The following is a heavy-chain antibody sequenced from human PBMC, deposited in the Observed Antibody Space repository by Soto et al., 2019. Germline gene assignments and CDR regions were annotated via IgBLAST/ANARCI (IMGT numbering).Heavy chain of an antibody. CDR1: GGSISSGGYY. CDR2: IYYSGST. CDR3: ARGNLYSNYVLNSYYYMDV. V-gene: IGHV4-31*03. D-gene: IGHD4-4*01. Sequence: SETLSLTCTVSGGSISSGGYYWSWIRQHPGKGLEWIGYIYYSGSTYYNPSLKSRVTISVDTSKNQFSLKLSSVTAADTAVYYCARGNLYSNYVLNSYYYMDVWGKGTTVTVSS. J-gene: IGHJ6*03.